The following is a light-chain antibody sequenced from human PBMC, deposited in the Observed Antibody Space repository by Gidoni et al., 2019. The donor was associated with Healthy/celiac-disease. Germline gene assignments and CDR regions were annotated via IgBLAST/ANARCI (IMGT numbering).Light chain of an antibody. Sequence: DIQMTPSPSSPSASVGDRVTITCRASQSISIYLNWYQQKPGKAPKLLIYAASSLQSGVPSRFSGIGSGTDFTLTTSSLQPEDFATYYCQQSYSTPPTFGQGTKVEIK. V-gene: IGKV1-39*01. CDR2: AAS. CDR1: QSISIY. CDR3: QQSYSTPPT. J-gene: IGKJ1*01.